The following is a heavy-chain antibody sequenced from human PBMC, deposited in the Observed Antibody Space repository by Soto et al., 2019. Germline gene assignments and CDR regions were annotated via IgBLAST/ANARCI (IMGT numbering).Heavy chain of an antibody. Sequence: EVQLLESGGGLVQPGGSLRLSCAASGFTFSSYAMSWVRQAPGKGLEWVSAISGSGGSTYYADSVKGRFTISRDNSKNTLYLQMNSLRAADTAVYYCAKDLFPGVVGATYYFDYWGQGTLVTVSS. V-gene: IGHV3-23*01. CDR1: GFTFSSYA. J-gene: IGHJ4*02. CDR2: ISGSGGST. CDR3: AKDLFPGVVGATYYFDY. D-gene: IGHD1-26*01.